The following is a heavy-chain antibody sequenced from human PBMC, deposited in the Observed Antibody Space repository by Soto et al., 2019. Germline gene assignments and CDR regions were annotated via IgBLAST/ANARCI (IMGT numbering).Heavy chain of an antibody. V-gene: IGHV1-69*01. CDR3: ARVTSMVRGVIANGFDP. CDR1: GGTFSSYA. D-gene: IGHD3-10*01. J-gene: IGHJ5*02. Sequence: QVPLVQSGAEVKKTGSSVTVSCKASGGTFSSYAIHWVRQAPGQGLEWMGGIIPMYGPAKYAQRFQGRVTITADESTTTVYMELTSLTSQDTAVYYCARVTSMVRGVIANGFDPWGHGTLVTVSS. CDR2: IIPMYGPA.